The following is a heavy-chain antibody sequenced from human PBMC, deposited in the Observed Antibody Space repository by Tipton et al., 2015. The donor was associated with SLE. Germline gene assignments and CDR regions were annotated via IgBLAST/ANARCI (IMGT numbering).Heavy chain of an antibody. CDR2: IDYTRTP. Sequence: TLSLTCNVSGDSISSSDYYWSWIRQHPGKGLEWIGYIDYTRTPYYNPSVTSRATISVDTSKNQVSLKLTSVTAADTAVYYCAAYSGYDSGWFDPWGQGTLVTVSS. V-gene: IGHV4-31*03. D-gene: IGHD5-12*01. J-gene: IGHJ5*02. CDR3: AAYSGYDSGWFDP. CDR1: GDSISSSDYY.